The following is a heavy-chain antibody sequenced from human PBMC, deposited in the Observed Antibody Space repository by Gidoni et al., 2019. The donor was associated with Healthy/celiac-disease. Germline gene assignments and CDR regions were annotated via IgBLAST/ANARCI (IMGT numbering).Heavy chain of an antibody. V-gene: IGHV3-21*01. Sequence: EVQLVESGGGLVKPGGSLRLSCDASGFTFSSYSMNWVRQAPGKWLEGVSSISSSSSYIYYADSVKGRFTISRDKAKNSLYLQMNSLRAEDTAVYYCARLSYDILGSGACWGQGTLVTVSS. CDR3: ARLSYDILGSGAC. D-gene: IGHD3-9*01. J-gene: IGHJ4*02. CDR2: ISSSSSYI. CDR1: GFTFSSYS.